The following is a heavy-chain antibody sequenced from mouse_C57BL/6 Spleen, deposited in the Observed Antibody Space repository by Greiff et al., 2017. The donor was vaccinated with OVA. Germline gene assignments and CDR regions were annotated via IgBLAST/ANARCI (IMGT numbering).Heavy chain of an antibody. D-gene: IGHD2-1*01. CDR2: IDPSDSYT. CDR1: GYTFTSYW. CDR3: ARGVYYGNYDAMDY. V-gene: IGHV1-50*01. Sequence: QVQLQQSGAELVKPGASVKLSCKASGYTFTSYWMQWVKQRPGQGLEWIGEIDPSDSYTNYNQKFKGKATLTVDTSSSTAYMQLSSLTSEDSAVYYCARGVYYGNYDAMDYWGQGTSVTVSS. J-gene: IGHJ4*01.